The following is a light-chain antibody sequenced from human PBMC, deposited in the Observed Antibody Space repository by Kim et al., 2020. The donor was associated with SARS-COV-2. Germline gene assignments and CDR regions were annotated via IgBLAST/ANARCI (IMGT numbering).Light chain of an antibody. CDR2: DAS. CDR1: QSISIW. J-gene: IGKJ5*01. V-gene: IGKV1-5*01. Sequence: PSVGDRVTITCRASQSISIWLAWYQKKPGKAPKVVIYDASTLESGVPSRFSGSGSGTEFTLTISSLQPDDFATYYCQQYHSYPITFGQGTRLEIK. CDR3: QQYHSYPIT.